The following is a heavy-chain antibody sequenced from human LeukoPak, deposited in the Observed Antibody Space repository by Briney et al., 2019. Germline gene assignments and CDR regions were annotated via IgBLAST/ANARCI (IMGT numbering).Heavy chain of an antibody. J-gene: IGHJ5*02. CDR3: ARDFGDSSDYYDL. Sequence: PGGSLRLSCAASGFTFSSYWMTWVRQAPGKGLEWLANIKQDGSEKYYVDSVKGRFTISRDNGKNSLYLQMNSLRAEDTAVYYCARDFGDSSDYYDLWGQGTLVTVSS. D-gene: IGHD3-22*01. CDR1: GFTFSSYW. V-gene: IGHV3-7*01. CDR2: IKQDGSEK.